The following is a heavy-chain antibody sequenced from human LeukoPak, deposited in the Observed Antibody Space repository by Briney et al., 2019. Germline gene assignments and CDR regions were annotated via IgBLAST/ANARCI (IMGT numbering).Heavy chain of an antibody. J-gene: IGHJ3*02. CDR3: ARMRPRGYSGYAQGAFDI. V-gene: IGHV4-34*01. D-gene: IGHD5-12*01. CDR1: GGSFSGYY. CDR2: INHSGST. Sequence: SETLSLTCAVYGGSFSGYYWSWIRQPPGKGLEWIGEINHSGSTNYNPSLKSRVTISVDTSKYQFSLKLSSVTAADTAVYYCARMRPRGYSGYAQGAFDIWGQGTMVTVSS.